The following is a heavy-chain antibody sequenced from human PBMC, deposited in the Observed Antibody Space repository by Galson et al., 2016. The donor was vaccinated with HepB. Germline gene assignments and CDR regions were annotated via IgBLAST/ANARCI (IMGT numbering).Heavy chain of an antibody. J-gene: IGHJ4*02. CDR3: ATEITGFLDH. CDR2: INLILGTP. D-gene: IGHD2-8*02. V-gene: IGHV1-69*13. Sequence: SVKVSCKASGGSFSSYVISWVRQAPGQGLEWMGGINLILGTPNYVQKFQGRVTITADESTSTVYMEVSSLRSEDMAVYYCATEITGFLDHWGQGTLVTLSS. CDR1: GGSFSSYV.